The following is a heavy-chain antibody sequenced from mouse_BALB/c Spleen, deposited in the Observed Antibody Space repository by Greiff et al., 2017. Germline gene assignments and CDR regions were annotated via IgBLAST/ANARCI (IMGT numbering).Heavy chain of an antibody. CDR1: GFTFSSFG. V-gene: IGHV5-17*02. Sequence: EVQVVESGGGLVQPGGSRKLSCAASGFTFSSFGMHWVRQAPEKGLEWVAYISSGSSTIYYADTVKGRFTISRDNPKNTLFLQMTSLRSEDTAMYYCARGEDYHWYFDVWGAGTTVTVSS. D-gene: IGHD2-4*01. CDR3: ARGEDYHWYFDV. CDR2: ISSGSSTI. J-gene: IGHJ1*01.